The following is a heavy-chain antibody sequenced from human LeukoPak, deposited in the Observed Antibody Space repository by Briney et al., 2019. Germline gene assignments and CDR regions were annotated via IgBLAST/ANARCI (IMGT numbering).Heavy chain of an antibody. CDR1: GFTFSSYN. CDR3: ARGKRSHDTSGYFHAFYYYGMDV. CDR2: ISDSSSYI. J-gene: IGHJ6*02. D-gene: IGHD3-22*01. V-gene: IGHV3-21*01. Sequence: GGSLRLSCAVSGFTFSSYNMNWVRRAPGKGLEWVSSISDSSSYIYYADSVKGRFTVSRDNAKNSLYLQMNSLRAEDTAVYYCARGKRSHDTSGYFHAFYYYGMDVWGQGTTVTVS.